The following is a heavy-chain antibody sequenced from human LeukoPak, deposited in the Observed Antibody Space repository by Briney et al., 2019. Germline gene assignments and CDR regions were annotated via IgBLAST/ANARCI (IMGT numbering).Heavy chain of an antibody. CDR1: GYTVTSYD. Sequence: ASVKVSCKASGYTVTSYDINWVRQATGQGLEWMGWMNPNSGNTGYAQKFQGRVTMTRSTSITTAYMELSSLTSEDTAVYYCARGTEASDYWGQGTLVTVSS. CDR3: ARGTEASDY. CDR2: MNPNSGNT. J-gene: IGHJ4*02. D-gene: IGHD1-1*01. V-gene: IGHV1-8*01.